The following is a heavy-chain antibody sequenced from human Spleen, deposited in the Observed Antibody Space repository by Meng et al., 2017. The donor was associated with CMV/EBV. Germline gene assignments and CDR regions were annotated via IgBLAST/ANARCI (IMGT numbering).Heavy chain of an antibody. J-gene: IGHJ5*02. CDR1: SISSSSYY. CDR2: IYYSGST. V-gene: IGHV4-39*07. D-gene: IGHD2-2*01. Sequence: SISSSSYYWGWIRQPPGKGLEWIGSIYYSGSTYYNPSLKSRVTISVDTSKNQFSLKLSSVTAADTAVYYCARIYCSSTSCYWGNWFDPWGQGTLVTVSS. CDR3: ARIYCSSTSCYWGNWFDP.